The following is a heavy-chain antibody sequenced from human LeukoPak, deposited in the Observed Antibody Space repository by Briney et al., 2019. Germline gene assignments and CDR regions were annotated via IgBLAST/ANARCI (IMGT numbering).Heavy chain of an antibody. CDR2: IYHSGST. CDR3: ARAVYDSSGPTDY. CDR1: GGSISSGGYS. V-gene: IGHV4-30-2*01. Sequence: SQTLSLTCAVSGGSISSGGYSWSWIRQPPGKGLEWIGYIYHSGSTYYNPSLKSRVTISVDTSKNQFSLKLSSVTAADTAVYYCARAVYDSSGPTDYWGQGTLVTVSS. D-gene: IGHD3-22*01. J-gene: IGHJ4*02.